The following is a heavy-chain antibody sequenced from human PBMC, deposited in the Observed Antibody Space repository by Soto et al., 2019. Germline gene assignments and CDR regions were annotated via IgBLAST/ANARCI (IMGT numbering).Heavy chain of an antibody. CDR3: AKKGLGSLKTYCSGSGCHYAFDI. CDR2: ISGGGDGA. CDR1: GFTVSSYA. V-gene: IGHV3-23*01. D-gene: IGHD2-15*01. Sequence: EVQLLESGGGLVQPGGSLRLSCAASGFTVSSYAMSWVRQAPGKGLEWVSTISGGGDGAYYADSVKGHFTISRDNSKNTLYLQMNSLRAEDTAIYYCAKKGLGSLKTYCSGSGCHYAFDIWGQGTMVTVSS. J-gene: IGHJ3*02.